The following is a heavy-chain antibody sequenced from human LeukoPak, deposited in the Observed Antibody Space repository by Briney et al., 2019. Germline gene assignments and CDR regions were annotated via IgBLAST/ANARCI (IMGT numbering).Heavy chain of an antibody. V-gene: IGHV4-38-2*01. D-gene: IGHD3-10*01. CDR1: GYSISSGYY. CDR3: ARVKITMVRGVQYPDY. Sequence: SETLSLTCAVSGYSISSGYYWGWIRQPPGKGLEWTGSIYHSGSTYYNPSLKSRVTISVDTSKNQFSLKLSSVTAADTAVYYCARVKITMVRGVQYPDYWGQGTLVTVSS. J-gene: IGHJ4*02. CDR2: IYHSGST.